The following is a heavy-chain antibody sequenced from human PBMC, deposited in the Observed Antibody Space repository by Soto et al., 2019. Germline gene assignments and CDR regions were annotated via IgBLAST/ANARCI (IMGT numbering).Heavy chain of an antibody. V-gene: IGHV3-21*01. CDR1: GFTFSSYS. J-gene: IGHJ4*02. CDR2: ISSSSSYI. CDR3: ARDRRTTVTSPG. D-gene: IGHD4-17*01. Sequence: EVQLVESGGGLVKPGGSLRLSCAASGFTFSSYSMNWVRQAPGKGLEWVSSISSSSSYIYYADSVKGRFTISTDNTKNSLYLQMTSLRAAVTAVYDCARDRRTTVTSPGWGQGTLVTVCS.